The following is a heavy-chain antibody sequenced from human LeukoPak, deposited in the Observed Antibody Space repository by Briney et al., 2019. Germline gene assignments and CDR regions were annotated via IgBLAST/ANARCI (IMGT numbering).Heavy chain of an antibody. V-gene: IGHV3-53*01. CDR3: ARSVLRVDDYVWGSYRSYYFDY. CDR1: GFTVSSNY. D-gene: IGHD3-16*02. CDR2: IYSGGST. J-gene: IGHJ4*02. Sequence: GGSLRLSCAASGFTVSSNYMSWVRQAPGKGLEWVSVIYSGGSTYYADSVKGRFTISRDNSKNTLYLQMNSLRAEDTAVYYCARSVLRVDDYVWGSYRSYYFDYWGQGTLVTVSS.